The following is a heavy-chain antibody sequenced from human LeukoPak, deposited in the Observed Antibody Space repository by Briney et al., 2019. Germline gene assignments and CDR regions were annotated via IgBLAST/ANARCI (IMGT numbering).Heavy chain of an antibody. V-gene: IGHV1-2*02. CDR3: AREMNYDDYRTSDY. J-gene: IGHJ4*02. CDR2: IDSNSGGT. CDR1: GYTFSGYY. D-gene: IGHD4-17*01. Sequence: ASVKVSCKASGYTFSGYYMHWVRRAPGQGFEWMGRIDSNSGGTNYAQNFQGRVTMTRDTSIGTVYMELISLRSDDTAVYYCAREMNYDDYRTSDYWGQGTLVTVSS.